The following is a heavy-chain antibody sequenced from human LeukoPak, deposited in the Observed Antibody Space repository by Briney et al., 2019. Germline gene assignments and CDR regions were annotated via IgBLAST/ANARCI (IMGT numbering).Heavy chain of an antibody. CDR2: IYFSGST. J-gene: IGHJ4*02. D-gene: IGHD6-13*01. V-gene: IGHV4-59*08. CDR3: ASHELVRNWYYFDY. Sequence: PSETLSLTCTVSGGSISSYYWSWTRQPPGKGLEWIGYIYFSGSTNYNPSLKSRVTISVDTSKNQFSLKLSSVTAADTAVYYCASHELVRNWYYFDYWGQGTLVTVSS. CDR1: GGSISSYY.